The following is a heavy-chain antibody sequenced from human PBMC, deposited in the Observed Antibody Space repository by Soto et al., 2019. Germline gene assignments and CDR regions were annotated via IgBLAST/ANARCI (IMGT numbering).Heavy chain of an antibody. V-gene: IGHV4-31*03. CDR1: GGSISSGGYY. CDR2: IYYSGST. J-gene: IGHJ4*02. D-gene: IGHD3-22*01. CDR3: ARGGDDSSGYYYEGSRDFDY. Sequence: QVQLQESGPGLVKPSQTLSLTCTVSGGSISSGGYYWSWIRQHPGKGLEWIGYIYYSGSTYYNPSLKSRVTISVDPCKNQFSLKLSSVTAGDTAVYYCARGGDDSSGYYYEGSRDFDYWGQGTLVTVSS.